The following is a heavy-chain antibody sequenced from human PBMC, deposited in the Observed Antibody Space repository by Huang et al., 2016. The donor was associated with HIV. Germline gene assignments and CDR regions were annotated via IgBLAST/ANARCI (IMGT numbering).Heavy chain of an antibody. V-gene: IGHV3-30*03. CDR2: ISYDEDNK. D-gene: IGHD3-3*01. J-gene: IGHJ4*02. Sequence: QILLIESGGGVVQPGRSLRLSCAASGFTFSGYGMHWVRQAPGKGLEGGEVISYDEDNKYDADSVRGRFTNSRDNSKNTLYLQMNSLRIEDTAVYYCARGPIRFLAWLLNFDYWGQGALVTVSS. CDR3: ARGPIRFLAWLLNFDY. CDR1: GFTFSGYG.